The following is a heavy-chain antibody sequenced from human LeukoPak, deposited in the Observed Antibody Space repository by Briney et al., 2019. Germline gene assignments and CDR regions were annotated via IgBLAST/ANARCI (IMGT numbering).Heavy chain of an antibody. CDR1: ANTLGYY. CDR3: ARDLSITMVRAPFY. J-gene: IGHJ4*02. CDR2: INPNSGGT. V-gene: IGHV1-2*02. D-gene: IGHD3-10*01. Sequence: ASVNVSCKASANTLGYYIHWVRQPPGQGLEWMGWINPNSGGTNYAQKFQGRVTMTRDTSISTAFMELSRLRSDDTAVYYCARDLSITMVRAPFYWGPGTPVTVSS.